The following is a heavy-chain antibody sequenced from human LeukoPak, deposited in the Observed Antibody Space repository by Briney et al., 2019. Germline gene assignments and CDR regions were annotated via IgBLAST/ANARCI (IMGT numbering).Heavy chain of an antibody. CDR3: ARAASGGYCSSTSCYGLNWLDP. D-gene: IGHD2-2*01. J-gene: IGHJ5*02. CDR1: GFTFSSYV. CDR2: IYDSGST. V-gene: IGHV4-38-2*01. Sequence: GSLRLSCAASGFTFSSYVMSWVRQAPGKGLEWIGSIYDSGSTYYNPSLKSRVTISVDRSKNQFSLKLSSVTAADTAVYYCARAASGGYCSSTSCYGLNWLDPWGQGTLVTVSS.